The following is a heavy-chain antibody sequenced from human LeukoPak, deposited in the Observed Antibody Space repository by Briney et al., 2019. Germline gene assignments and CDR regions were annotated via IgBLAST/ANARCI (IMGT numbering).Heavy chain of an antibody. J-gene: IGHJ4*02. CDR2: IKQDGSEK. V-gene: IGHV3-7*01. D-gene: IGHD3-22*01. CDR1: EFTFSSYW. CDR3: ARARYYYDSGGDY. Sequence: GGSLRLSCAASEFTFSSYWMSWVRQAPGKGLEWVANIKQDGSEKYYVDSVKGRFTISRDNAKNSLYLQMNSLRAEDTAVYYCARARYYYDSGGDYWGQGTLVTVSS.